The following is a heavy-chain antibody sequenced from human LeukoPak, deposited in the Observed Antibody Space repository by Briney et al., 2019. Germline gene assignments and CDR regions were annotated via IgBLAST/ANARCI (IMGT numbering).Heavy chain of an antibody. D-gene: IGHD4-17*01. J-gene: IGHJ5*02. CDR3: ARENDYGDDNWFDP. CDR1: GFTFRSYA. V-gene: IGHV3-30-3*01. Sequence: GRSLRLSCAASGFTFRSYAMHWVRQAPGKGLEWVAVISYDGNNKYYADSVKGRFTISRDNSKNTLYVQMNSLRGEDTAVYYCARENDYGDDNWFDPWGQGTLVTVSS. CDR2: ISYDGNNK.